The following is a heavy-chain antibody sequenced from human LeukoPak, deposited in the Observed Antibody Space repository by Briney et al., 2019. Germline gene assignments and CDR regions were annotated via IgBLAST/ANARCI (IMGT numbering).Heavy chain of an antibody. Sequence: GGSLRLSCAASGFTFSSYSMDWVRQAPGKGLEWVSSISSSSSYIYYADSVKGRFTISRDNAKNSLYLQMNSLRAEDTAVYYCARDYGVYWFDPWGQGTLVTVSP. CDR1: GFTFSSYS. CDR2: ISSSSSYI. CDR3: ARDYGVYWFDP. J-gene: IGHJ5*02. D-gene: IGHD4-17*01. V-gene: IGHV3-21*01.